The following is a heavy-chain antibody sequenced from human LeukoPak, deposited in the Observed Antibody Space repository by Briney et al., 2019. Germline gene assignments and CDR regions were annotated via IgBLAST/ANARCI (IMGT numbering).Heavy chain of an antibody. Sequence: GESLKISCKGSGYSFTSYWISWVRQMPGKGLXXMGRIDPSDSYTNYSPSFQGHVTISADKSISTAYLQWSSLKASNTAMYYCARQGSTVATQRYWGQGTLVTVSS. D-gene: IGHD5-12*01. V-gene: IGHV5-10-1*01. CDR3: ARQGSTVATQRY. CDR1: GYSFTSYW. CDR2: IDPSDSYT. J-gene: IGHJ4*02.